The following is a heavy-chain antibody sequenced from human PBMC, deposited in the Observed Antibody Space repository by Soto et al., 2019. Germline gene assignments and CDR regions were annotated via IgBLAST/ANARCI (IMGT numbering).Heavy chain of an antibody. CDR3: AKVPTRSTIPYYFDY. V-gene: IGHV3-23*01. Sequence: GGSLRLSCAASGFTFSSYAMSWVRQAPGKGLEWVSAISGSGGSTYYADSVKGRFTISRDNSKNTLYLQMNSLRAEDTAVYYCAKVPTRSTIPYYFDYWGQGTLVTVSS. D-gene: IGHD2-15*01. CDR1: GFTFSSYA. J-gene: IGHJ4*02. CDR2: ISGSGGST.